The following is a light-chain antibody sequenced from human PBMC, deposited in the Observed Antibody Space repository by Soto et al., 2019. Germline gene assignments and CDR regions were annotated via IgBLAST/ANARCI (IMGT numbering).Light chain of an antibody. V-gene: IGKV1-5*03. CDR2: LGS. Sequence: DIQMTQSPSTLSASVGDRVTITCRASQSISSWLAWYQQKPGKAPKLLIYLGSNRASGVPDRFSGSGSGTDFTLKISRVEAEDVGVYYCMQALQTPNTFGQGTRLEIK. CDR3: MQALQTPNT. CDR1: QSISSW. J-gene: IGKJ5*01.